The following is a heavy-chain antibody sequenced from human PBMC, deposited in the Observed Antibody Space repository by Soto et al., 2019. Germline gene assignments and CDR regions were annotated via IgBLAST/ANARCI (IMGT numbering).Heavy chain of an antibody. D-gene: IGHD3-22*01. V-gene: IGHV4-30-4*01. J-gene: IGHJ5*02. CDR1: GGSISSGDYY. CDR3: ARTESYYYDSSGYLNWFDP. Sequence: SETLSLTCTVSGGSISSGDYYWSWIRQPPGKGLEWIGYIYYSGSTYYNPSLKSRVTISVDTSKNQFSLKLSSVTAADTAVYYCARTESYYYDSSGYLNWFDPWGQGTLVTVSS. CDR2: IYYSGST.